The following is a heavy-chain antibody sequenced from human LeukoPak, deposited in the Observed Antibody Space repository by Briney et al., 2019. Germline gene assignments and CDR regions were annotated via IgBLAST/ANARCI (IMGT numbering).Heavy chain of an antibody. CDR2: ISAYNGNT. CDR1: GYTFTSYG. J-gene: IGHJ6*02. CDR3: ARPDCSSTSCYRDDYYYGMDV. D-gene: IGHD2-2*01. Sequence: ASVKVSCKASGYTFTSYGISWVRQAPGQGLEWMGLISAYNGNTNYAQKLQGRVTMTTDTSTSTAYMELRSLRSDDPAVYYCARPDCSSTSCYRDDYYYGMDVWGQGTTVTVSS. V-gene: IGHV1-18*01.